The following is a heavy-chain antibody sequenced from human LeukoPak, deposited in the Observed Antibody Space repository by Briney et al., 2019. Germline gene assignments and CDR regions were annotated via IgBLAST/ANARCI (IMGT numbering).Heavy chain of an antibody. Sequence: GASVKVSCNASGYTFTSYGINWVRQAPGQGLEWMGWISGSNGITNYAQKFQGRVTMTTDTSTNTAYMELSSLRSEDTAVYYCARGAGYGLDGDYYFDSWGQGTLVTVSS. CDR1: GYTFTSYG. CDR2: ISGSNGIT. D-gene: IGHD5-18*01. CDR3: ARGAGYGLDGDYYFDS. J-gene: IGHJ4*02. V-gene: IGHV1-18*01.